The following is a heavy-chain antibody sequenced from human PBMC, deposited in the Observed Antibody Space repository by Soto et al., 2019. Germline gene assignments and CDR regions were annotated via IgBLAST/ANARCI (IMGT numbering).Heavy chain of an antibody. V-gene: IGHV4-59*01. CDR3: ARGGPFRVRQLCLTSRSYGMDV. CDR2: IYYSGST. Sequence: SETLSLTCTVSGGSISSYYWSWIRQPPGKVLEWIGYIYYSGSTNYNPSLKSQVTISVDTSKNQFSLKLSSLTAADTAVYYCARGGPFRVRQLCLTSRSYGMDVWGQGTTVTVSS. J-gene: IGHJ6*02. D-gene: IGHD5-18*01. CDR1: GGSISSYY.